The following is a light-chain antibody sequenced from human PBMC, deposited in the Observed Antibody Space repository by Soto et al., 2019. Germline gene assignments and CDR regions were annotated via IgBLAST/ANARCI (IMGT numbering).Light chain of an antibody. CDR2: GAS. V-gene: IGKV3-15*01. CDR1: QSVSSY. J-gene: IGKJ5*01. CDR3: QQYNNWPPIT. Sequence: EMVLTQSPGTLSLSPGEGATLSCRASQSVSSYFAWYQQKPGQAPRLLIYGASTRASGIPARFSGSGSGTEFTLTISSLQSEDFAVYYCQQYNNWPPITFGQGTRLEIK.